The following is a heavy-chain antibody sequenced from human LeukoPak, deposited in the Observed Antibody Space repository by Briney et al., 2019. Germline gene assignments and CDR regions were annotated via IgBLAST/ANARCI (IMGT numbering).Heavy chain of an antibody. J-gene: IGHJ4*02. V-gene: IGHV3-21*01. CDR2: ISSSSSYI. Sequence: GGSLRLSCAASGFTFRSYEMNWVRQAPGKGLEWVSSISSSSSYIYYADSVKGRFTISRDNAKNSLYLQMNSLRAEDTAVYYCARDPYSSGLNDYWGQGTLVTVSS. CDR3: ARDPYSSGLNDY. D-gene: IGHD6-19*01. CDR1: GFTFRSYE.